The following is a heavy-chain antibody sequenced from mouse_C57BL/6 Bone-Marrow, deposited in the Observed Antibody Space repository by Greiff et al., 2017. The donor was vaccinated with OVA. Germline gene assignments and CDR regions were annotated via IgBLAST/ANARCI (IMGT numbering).Heavy chain of an antibody. D-gene: IGHD2-4*01. V-gene: IGHV5-6*01. CDR1: GFTFSSYG. CDR3: ARHVYDYLWFAY. CDR2: ISSGGSYT. Sequence: VQLQESGGDLVKPGGSLKLSCAASGFTFSSYGMSWVRQTPDKRLEWVATISSGGSYTYYPDSVKGRFTISRDNAKNTLYLQMSSLKSEDTAMYYCARHVYDYLWFAYWGQGTLVTVSA. J-gene: IGHJ3*01.